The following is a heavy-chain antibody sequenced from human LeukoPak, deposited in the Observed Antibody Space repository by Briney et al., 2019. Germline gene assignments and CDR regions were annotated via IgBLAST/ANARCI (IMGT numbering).Heavy chain of an antibody. CDR1: GGSTSSYY. CDR3: ARDSVAGRKIDY. V-gene: IGHV4-59*12. Sequence: PSETLSLTCTVSGGSTSSYYWSWIRQPPGKGLEWIGYIYYSGSTNYNPSLKSRVTISVDKSKNQFSLKLSSVTAADTAVYYCARDSVAGRKIDYRGQGTLVTVSS. D-gene: IGHD6-19*01. J-gene: IGHJ4*02. CDR2: IYYSGST.